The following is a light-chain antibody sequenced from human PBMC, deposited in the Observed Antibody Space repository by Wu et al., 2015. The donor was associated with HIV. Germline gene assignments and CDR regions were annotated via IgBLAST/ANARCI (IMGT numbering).Light chain of an antibody. Sequence: TQSPDILLVSPGQTANLSCRASENVGKDLAWYQQKPGRAPRLLIHDVSTRAAGVPARFRGSGSGTDFTLTITNIQSDDFSTYLCQQYHYWPPWTFGQGT. CDR1: ENVGKD. J-gene: IGKJ1*01. CDR3: QQYHYWPPWT. V-gene: IGKV3-15*01. CDR2: DVS.